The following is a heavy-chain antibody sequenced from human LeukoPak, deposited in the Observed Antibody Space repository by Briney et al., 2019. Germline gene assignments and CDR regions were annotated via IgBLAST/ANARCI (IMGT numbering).Heavy chain of an antibody. CDR1: GFTFNIYA. D-gene: IGHD5-18*01. CDR2: IRSSGDYT. CDR3: ARDRQLWPETDFDY. Sequence: PGGSLRLSCAASGFTFNIYAMSWVRQAPGKGLEWVSSIRSSGDYTYYEDSVKGRFTISRDNSKNTLYLQMNSLRAEDTAVYYCARDRQLWPETDFDYWGQGTLVTVSS. J-gene: IGHJ4*02. V-gene: IGHV3-23*01.